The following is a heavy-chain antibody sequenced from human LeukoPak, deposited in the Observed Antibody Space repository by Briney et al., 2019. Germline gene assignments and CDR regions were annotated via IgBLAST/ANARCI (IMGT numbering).Heavy chain of an antibody. D-gene: IGHD3-3*01. J-gene: IGHJ4*02. CDR3: AHTVQPRFLEWLLSSYYFDY. CDR2: IYWNDDK. Sequence: SGPTPVKPTQTLTLTCTFSGFSLSTSGVGVGWIRQPPGKALEWLALIYWNDDKRYSPSLKSSLTITKDTTKNQVVLTMTNMDPVDTATYYCAHTVQPRFLEWLLSSYYFDYWGQGTLVTVSS. CDR1: GFSLSTSGVG. V-gene: IGHV2-5*01.